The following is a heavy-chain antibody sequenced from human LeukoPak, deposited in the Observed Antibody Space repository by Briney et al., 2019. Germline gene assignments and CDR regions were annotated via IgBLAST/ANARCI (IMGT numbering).Heavy chain of an antibody. CDR1: GFTFSNYW. J-gene: IGHJ4*02. Sequence: GGSLRLSCAASGFTFSNYWMSWVRQAPGKGLGWVANINQDGSGKYYVDSVKGRFTISRDNARSSLYLQMNSLRVEDTAVYYCARVQGSSGPGIFEYWGQGTLVPVSS. V-gene: IGHV3-7*01. CDR3: ARVQGSSGPGIFEY. D-gene: IGHD6-19*01. CDR2: INQDGSGK.